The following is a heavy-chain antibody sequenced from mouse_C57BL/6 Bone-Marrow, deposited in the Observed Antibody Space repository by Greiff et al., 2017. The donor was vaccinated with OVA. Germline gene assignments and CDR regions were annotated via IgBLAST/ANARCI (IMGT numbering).Heavy chain of an antibody. CDR3: ARLDDYDGDWYFDV. D-gene: IGHD2-4*01. CDR2: INSDGGST. CDR1: EYEFPSHD. Sequence: EVQGVESGGGLVQPGESLKLSCESNEYEFPSHDMSWVRKTPEKRLELVAAINSDGGSTYYPDTMERRFIISRDNTKKTLYLQMSSLRSEDTALYYCARLDDYDGDWYFDVWGTGTTVTVSS. J-gene: IGHJ1*03. V-gene: IGHV5-2*01.